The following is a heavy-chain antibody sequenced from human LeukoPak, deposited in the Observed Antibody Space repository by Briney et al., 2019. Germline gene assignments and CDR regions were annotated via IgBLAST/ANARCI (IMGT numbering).Heavy chain of an antibody. CDR3: ARSKRSSSWYYFDY. V-gene: IGHV4-59*08. J-gene: IGHJ4*02. Sequence: LSETPSLTCTVSGGSISSYYWSWIRQPPGKGLEWIGYIYYSGSTNYNPSLKSRVTISVDTSKNQFSLKLSSVTAADTAVYYCARSKRSSSWYYFDYWGQGTLVTVSS. CDR2: IYYSGST. CDR1: GGSISSYY. D-gene: IGHD6-13*01.